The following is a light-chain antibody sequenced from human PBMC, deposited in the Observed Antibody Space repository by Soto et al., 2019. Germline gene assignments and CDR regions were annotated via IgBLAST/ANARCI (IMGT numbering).Light chain of an antibody. CDR1: QTISSW. CDR2: KAS. J-gene: IGKJ1*01. V-gene: IGKV1-5*03. CDR3: KQYETFSGT. Sequence: DIQITQSPSTLSVYVRYTVTITCRSSQTISSWLAWYQQKPGKAPKLLIYKASTLKSGVPSRFSGSGSGTEFTLTISSLQTDDFATYYCKQYETFSGTFGTGTKVDIK.